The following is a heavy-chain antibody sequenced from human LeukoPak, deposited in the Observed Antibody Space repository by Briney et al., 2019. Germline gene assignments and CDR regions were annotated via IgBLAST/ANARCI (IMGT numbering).Heavy chain of an antibody. D-gene: IGHD2-15*01. CDR2: IGSSGGVT. J-gene: IGHJ6*03. CDR3: AKDPPSCGSRYAYYYMGG. Sequence: GGSLRLSCAASGFTFSSSAMTWVRQAPGKGLEWVSAIGSSGGVTYYTDSVKGRFVISRDNSKNTLYLQMNSLRAEDTAVYYCAKDPPSCGSRYAYYYMGGWGKGTTVTVSS. V-gene: IGHV3-23*01. CDR1: GFTFSSSA.